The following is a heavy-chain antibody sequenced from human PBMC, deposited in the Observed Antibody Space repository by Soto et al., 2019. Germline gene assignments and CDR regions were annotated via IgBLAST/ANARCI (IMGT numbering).Heavy chain of an antibody. D-gene: IGHD2-2*03. J-gene: IGHJ6*02. CDR3: AKDLDIVVVPADYYYYGMDV. Sequence: GGSLRLSCAASGFTFSSYGMHWVRQAPGKGLEWVAVISYDGSNKYYADSVKGRFTISRDNSKNTLYLQMNSLRAEDTAVYYCAKDLDIVVVPADYYYYGMDVWGQGTTVTVSS. CDR1: GFTFSSYG. V-gene: IGHV3-30*18. CDR2: ISYDGSNK.